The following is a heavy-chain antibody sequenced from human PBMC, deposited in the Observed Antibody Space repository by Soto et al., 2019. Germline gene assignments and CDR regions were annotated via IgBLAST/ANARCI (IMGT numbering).Heavy chain of an antibody. Sequence: QVQLQESGPGLVRPSQTLSLTCTVSGGSITSGPYYWSWIRQPPGEGLEWIGHIYDGGSTYNNPSRKSRVTMSLDTAKTQCSLNLKSVTAADTAVYDCARGLASDKVDYWGQGALVTVTS. D-gene: IGHD3-9*01. V-gene: IGHV4-30-4*01. CDR3: ARGLASDKVDY. CDR2: IYDGGST. J-gene: IGHJ4*02. CDR1: GGSITSGPYY.